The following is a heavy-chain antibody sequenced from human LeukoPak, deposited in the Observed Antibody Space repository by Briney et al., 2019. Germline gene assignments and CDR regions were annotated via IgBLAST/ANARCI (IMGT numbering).Heavy chain of an antibody. CDR3: ARERATNADAFDI. J-gene: IGHJ3*02. V-gene: IGHV3-30*02. CDR2: IRYDGSNK. CDR1: GFTFSSYS. Sequence: GGSLRLSCAASGFTFSSYSMNWVRQAPGKGLEWVAFIRYDGSNKYYADSVKGRFTISRDNSKNTLYLHVNSLRPEDTAVYYCARERATNADAFDIWGQGTMVTVSS.